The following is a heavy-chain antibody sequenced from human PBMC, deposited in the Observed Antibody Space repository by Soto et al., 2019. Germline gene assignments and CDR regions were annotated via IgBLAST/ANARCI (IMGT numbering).Heavy chain of an antibody. Sequence: QVQLQQWGAGLLKPSETLSLTCAVYGGSFSGYYWSWIRQPPGKGLEWIGEINHSGSTNYNPSLKCRVTISVNTSKNQFSLKLSSVPAADTAVYYCARGGRWLVRRGYYFDYWGQGTLVTVSS. CDR3: ARGGRWLVRRGYYFDY. V-gene: IGHV4-34*01. D-gene: IGHD6-19*01. J-gene: IGHJ4*02. CDR2: INHSGST. CDR1: GGSFSGYY.